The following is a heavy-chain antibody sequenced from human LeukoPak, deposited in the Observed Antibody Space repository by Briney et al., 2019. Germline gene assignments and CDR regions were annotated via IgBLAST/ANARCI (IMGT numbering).Heavy chain of an antibody. CDR2: ISGDGVST. CDR3: ARESGKFDY. CDR1: GFTFSSYA. J-gene: IGHJ4*02. V-gene: IGHV3-43*02. Sequence: PGGSLRLSCSASGFTFSSYAMRWVRQAPGQGLEWVSLISGDGVSTFFTDSVKGRFSISRDNSKNSLFLEMSSLRTEDTAMYYCARESGKFDYWGQGTLVAVSS.